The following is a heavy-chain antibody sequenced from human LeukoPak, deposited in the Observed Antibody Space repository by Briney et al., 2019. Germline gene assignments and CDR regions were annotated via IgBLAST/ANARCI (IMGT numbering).Heavy chain of an antibody. CDR1: GYTFTGYY. V-gene: IGHV1-2*02. D-gene: IGHD2-2*01. CDR3: AREARYPGDY. CDR2: INPNSGGT. Sequence: GASVKVSCKASGYTFTGYYMHWVRQAPGQGLEWMGWINPNSGGTNYEQKFQGRVTMTRDTSISTAYMELSSLRSDDTAVYYCAREARYPGDYWGQGTLVTGSP. J-gene: IGHJ4*02.